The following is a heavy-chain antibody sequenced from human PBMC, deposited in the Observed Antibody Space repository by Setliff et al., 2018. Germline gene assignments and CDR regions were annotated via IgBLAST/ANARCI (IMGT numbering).Heavy chain of an antibody. J-gene: IGHJ4*02. V-gene: IGHV1-2*04. CDR1: GYTFTSYD. Sequence: GASVKVSCKASGYTFTSYDINWVRRAPGQGLEWMGWINPNSGGTNYAQKFQGWVTMTRDTSISTAYRELSSLTSEDTAVYYCARRPYDSSGYFNYWGQGTLVTVSS. CDR2: INPNSGGT. D-gene: IGHD3-22*01. CDR3: ARRPYDSSGYFNY.